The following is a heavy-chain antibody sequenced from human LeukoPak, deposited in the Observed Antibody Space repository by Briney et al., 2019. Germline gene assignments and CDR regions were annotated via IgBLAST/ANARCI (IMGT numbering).Heavy chain of an antibody. V-gene: IGHV4-34*01. D-gene: IGHD6-6*01. CDR1: GGSFSGYY. CDR2: INHSGST. J-gene: IGHJ6*03. CDR3: ARRRGSSSHRYYYYYMDV. Sequence: PSETLSLTCAVYGGSFSGYYWSWIRQPPGKGLEWIGEINHSGSTNYNPSLKSRVTISVDTSKNQFSLKLSSVTAADTAVYYCARRRGSSSHRYYYYYMDVWGKGTTVTVSS.